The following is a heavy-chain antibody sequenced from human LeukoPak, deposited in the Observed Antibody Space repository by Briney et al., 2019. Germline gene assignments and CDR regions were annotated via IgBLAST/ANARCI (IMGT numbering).Heavy chain of an antibody. CDR1: GYSFPIYC. J-gene: IGHJ4*02. V-gene: IGHV5-51*01. D-gene: IGHD3-10*01. CDR2: IYPGDSDT. Sequence: GEYLKISCKGSGYSFPIYCIAWVRQMPGKGLEWMGIIYPGDSDTRYIPSSQGQITISADKSISTAYRQWSSLKASDTAMYYCARRSTYGSGTNYLYVYWGQGTLVTVSS. CDR3: ARRSTYGSGTNYLYVY.